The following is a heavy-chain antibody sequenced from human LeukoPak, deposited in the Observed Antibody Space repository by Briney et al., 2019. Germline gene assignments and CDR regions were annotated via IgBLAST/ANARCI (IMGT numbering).Heavy chain of an antibody. D-gene: IGHD2/OR15-2a*01. CDR1: GFTFSSYS. CDR3: AKDFYDAFDI. CDR2: ISSSSSYI. Sequence: PGGSLRLSCAASGFTFSSYSMNWVRQAPGKGLEWVSSISSSSSYIYYADSVKGRFTISRDNSKNTLYLQMNSLRAEDTAVYYCAKDFYDAFDIWGQGTMVTVSS. J-gene: IGHJ3*02. V-gene: IGHV3-21*01.